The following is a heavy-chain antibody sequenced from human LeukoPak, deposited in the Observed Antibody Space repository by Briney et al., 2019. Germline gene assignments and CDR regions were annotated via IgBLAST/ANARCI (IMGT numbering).Heavy chain of an antibody. CDR3: ARDSGGRWLQYFDY. V-gene: IGHV3-48*03. Sequence: PGGSLRLSCAASGFTFSSYEMNWVRQAPGKGLEWVSYISSSGSTIYYADSVKGRFTISRDNAKNSLYLQMNSLRAEDTAVYYCARDSGGRWLQYFDYWGQGTLVTVSS. CDR1: GFTFSSYE. D-gene: IGHD5-24*01. J-gene: IGHJ4*02. CDR2: ISSSGSTI.